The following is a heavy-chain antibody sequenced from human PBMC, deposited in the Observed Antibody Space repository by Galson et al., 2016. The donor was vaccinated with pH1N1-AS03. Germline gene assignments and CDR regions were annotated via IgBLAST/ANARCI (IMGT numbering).Heavy chain of an antibody. CDR1: GFTFTSYG. V-gene: IGHV3-30*02. J-gene: IGHJ4*02. CDR2: IRFNGNDK. Sequence: SLRLSCAASGFTFTSYGFHWVRQAPGKGLEWVAFIRFNGNDKYYADSVKGRLTISRDNSKNTLYLQLNSLRVEDTAVYYCVKDCGLGGSRDYWGQGTLVTVSS. CDR3: VKDCGLGGSRDY. D-gene: IGHD2-15*01.